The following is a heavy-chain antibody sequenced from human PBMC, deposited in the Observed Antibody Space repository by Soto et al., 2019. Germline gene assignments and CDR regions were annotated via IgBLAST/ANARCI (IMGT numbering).Heavy chain of an antibody. CDR2: MSSDGSTK. V-gene: IGHV3-30*18. Sequence: QVRLVESGGGVVQPGRSLRLSCAASGFAFSLFWLDWGPPAPGKGVEWMATMSSDGSTKHHADSVKGRFTISRDNSKNTLYLQVSSLRAEDTAVYYCAKKLAGTYYTGMDVWGQGTTVTVSS. CDR3: AKKLAGTYYTGMDV. CDR1: GFAFSLFW. J-gene: IGHJ6*02.